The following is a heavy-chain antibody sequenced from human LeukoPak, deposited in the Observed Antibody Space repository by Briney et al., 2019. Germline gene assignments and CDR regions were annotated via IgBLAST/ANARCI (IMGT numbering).Heavy chain of an antibody. J-gene: IGHJ3*02. V-gene: IGHV4-30-2*01. D-gene: IGHD3-10*01. CDR3: ARAPPTRGSGSYYTYAFDI. CDR2: IYHSGST. CDR1: GGSISSGGYS. Sequence: PSETLSLTCAVSGGSISSGGYSWSWIRQPPGKGLEWIGYIYHSGSTYYNPSLKSRVTISVDRSKNQFSLKLSSVTAADTAVYYCARAPPTRGSGSYYTYAFDIWGQGTMVTVSS.